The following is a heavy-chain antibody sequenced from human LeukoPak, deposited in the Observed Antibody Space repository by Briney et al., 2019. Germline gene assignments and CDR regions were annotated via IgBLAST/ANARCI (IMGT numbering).Heavy chain of an antibody. CDR3: ARDEQDGGDTAMLGANNWFDH. J-gene: IGHJ5*02. V-gene: IGHV1-46*01. Sequence: ASVNLSCKASGYTFTIYYMHWVRRAPGQGLEWRVVINPSGFSTTYAQKFQGRVTLTRDTSTSTVYMELSSLRSEDTAVYYGARDEQDGGDTAMLGANNWFDHWGQGTLVTVSS. CDR1: GYTFTIYY. D-gene: IGHD5-18*01. CDR2: INPSGFST.